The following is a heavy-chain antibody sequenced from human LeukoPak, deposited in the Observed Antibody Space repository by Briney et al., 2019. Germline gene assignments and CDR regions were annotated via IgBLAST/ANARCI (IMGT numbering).Heavy chain of an antibody. D-gene: IGHD3-22*01. V-gene: IGHV4-59*12. CDR1: GGSISSYY. J-gene: IGHJ4*02. Sequence: SETLSLTCTVSGGSISSYYWSWIRQPPGKGLEWIGYIYYSGSTNYSPSLKSRVTISVDTSKNQFSLKLSSVTAADTAVYYCARGGGYYDSSGYQRLYYFDYWGQGTLVTVSS. CDR3: ARGGGYYDSSGYQRLYYFDY. CDR2: IYYSGST.